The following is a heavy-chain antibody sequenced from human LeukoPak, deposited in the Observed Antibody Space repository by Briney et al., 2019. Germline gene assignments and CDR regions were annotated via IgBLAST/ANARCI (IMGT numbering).Heavy chain of an antibody. CDR3: AKFLSNPENFDY. J-gene: IGHJ4*02. CDR2: ISGSGGST. V-gene: IGHV3-23*01. Sequence: GGSLRLSCAASGFTFSSYAMSWVRQAPGKGLEWVSAISGSGGSTYYADSVKGRFTISRDKSKNTLYLQMNSLRAEDTAVYYCAKFLSNPENFDYWGQGTLVTVYS. CDR1: GFTFSSYA.